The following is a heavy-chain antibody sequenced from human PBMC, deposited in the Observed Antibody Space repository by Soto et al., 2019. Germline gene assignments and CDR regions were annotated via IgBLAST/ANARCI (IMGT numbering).Heavy chain of an antibody. CDR3: ARDRSADRFVQYFQH. Sequence: GGSLRLSCAASGFTFSIYAMSWVRQAPGKGLEWVSSIGGGPDDTHYADSVKGRFTISRDNSKSTVSLQMNGLRAEDTAIYYCARDRSADRFVQYFQHWGPGTLVTVSS. CDR1: GFTFSIYA. J-gene: IGHJ1*01. D-gene: IGHD6-19*01. V-gene: IGHV3-23*01. CDR2: IGGGPDDT.